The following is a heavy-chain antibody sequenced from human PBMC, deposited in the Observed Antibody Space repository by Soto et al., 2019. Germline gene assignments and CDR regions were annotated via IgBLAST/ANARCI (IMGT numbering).Heavy chain of an antibody. Sequence: GASVKVSCKASGYTFTSYYMNWVRQAPGQGLEWMGIINPSGGYTTYAQKFLGRVTMTRDTSTSTVYMELSSLRSEDTAVYYCARDRDMRDIRFRFDPWGQGTLVTVSS. CDR1: GYTFTSYY. V-gene: IGHV1-46*01. CDR2: INPSGGYT. CDR3: ARDRDMRDIRFRFDP. J-gene: IGHJ5*02. D-gene: IGHD2-15*01.